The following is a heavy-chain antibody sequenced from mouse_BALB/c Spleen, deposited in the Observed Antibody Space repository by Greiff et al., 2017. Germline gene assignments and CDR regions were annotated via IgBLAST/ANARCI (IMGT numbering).Heavy chain of an antibody. V-gene: IGHV14-3*02. CDR3: ARTIYYYGSSYEGFYWYFDV. CDR1: GFNIKDTY. Sequence: VQLQQSGAELVKPGASVKLSCTASGFNIKDTYMHWVKQRPEQGLEWIGRIDPANGNTKYDPKFQGKATITADTSSNTAYLQLSSLTSEDTAVYYCARTIYYYGSSYEGFYWYFDVWGAGTTVTVSS. J-gene: IGHJ1*01. CDR2: IDPANGNT. D-gene: IGHD1-1*01.